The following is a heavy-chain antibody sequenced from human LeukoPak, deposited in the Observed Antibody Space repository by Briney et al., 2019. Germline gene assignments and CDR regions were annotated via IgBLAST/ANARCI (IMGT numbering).Heavy chain of an antibody. CDR3: TGEVAVAFDS. CDR2: ISSTSSYI. V-gene: IGHV3-21*01. CDR1: GFTLSSYS. D-gene: IGHD6-19*01. J-gene: IGHJ4*02. Sequence: TGGSLRLSCAASGFTLSSYSMNWVRQAPGKGLEWVSSISSTSSYIYYADSVKGRFTISRDNAKNSLYLQMNSLRAEDTAVYYCTGEVAVAFDSWGQGTLVTVSS.